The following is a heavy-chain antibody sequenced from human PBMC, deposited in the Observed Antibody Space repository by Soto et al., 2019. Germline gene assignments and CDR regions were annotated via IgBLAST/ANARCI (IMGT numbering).Heavy chain of an antibody. V-gene: IGHV3-21*01. Sequence: PGGSLRLSCAASGFTFSSYSMNWVRQAPGKGLEWVSSISSSSSYIYYADSVKGRFTISRDNAKNSLYLQMNSLRAEDTAVYYCARDPVPTYYYDSSGYYYYWGQGT. CDR2: ISSSSSYI. CDR1: GFTFSSYS. CDR3: ARDPVPTYYYDSSGYYYY. D-gene: IGHD3-22*01. J-gene: IGHJ4*02.